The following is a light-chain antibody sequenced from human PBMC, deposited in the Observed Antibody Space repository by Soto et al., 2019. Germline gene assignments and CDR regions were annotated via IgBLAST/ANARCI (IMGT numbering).Light chain of an antibody. J-gene: IGKJ1*01. CDR3: QQYNSYWT. V-gene: IGKV1-5*03. CDR2: KAS. CDR1: ESISSW. Sequence: DIQMTQSPSTLSASVGDRVTITCRASESISSWLAWYQQTPGQAPKLLIYKASSLESGVPSRFSGSGAGTEFTLTISSLQPDDSATSYRQQYNSYWTFGQGTNVDIK.